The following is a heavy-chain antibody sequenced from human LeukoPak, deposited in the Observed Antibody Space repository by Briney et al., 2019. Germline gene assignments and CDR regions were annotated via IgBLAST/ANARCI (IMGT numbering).Heavy chain of an antibody. V-gene: IGHV4-34*01. CDR2: INHSGST. CDR1: GGSFSGYY. CDR3: ARGIPEYYDFWSGYYIGYYFDY. D-gene: IGHD3-3*01. Sequence: SETLSLTCAVYGGSFSGYYWSWIRQPPGKGLEWIGEINHSGSTNYNPSLKSRVTISVDTSKNQFSLKLSSVTAADTAVYYCARGIPEYYDFWSGYYIGYYFDYWGQGALVTVSS. J-gene: IGHJ4*02.